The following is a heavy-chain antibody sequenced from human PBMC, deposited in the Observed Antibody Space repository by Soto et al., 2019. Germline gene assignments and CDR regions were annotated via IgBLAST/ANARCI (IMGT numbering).Heavy chain of an antibody. Sequence: QVQLVQSGAEVKKPGASVKVSCKASGYTFTGYYMHWVRQAPGQGLEWMGWINPNSGGTNYAQKFQGRVTMTRDTSISTAYMELSRLRSDDTAVYYCARDLSGKERIQLWSNWFDPWGQGTLVTVSS. V-gene: IGHV1-2*02. CDR2: INPNSGGT. J-gene: IGHJ5*02. CDR3: ARDLSGKERIQLWSNWFDP. D-gene: IGHD5-18*01. CDR1: GYTFTGYY.